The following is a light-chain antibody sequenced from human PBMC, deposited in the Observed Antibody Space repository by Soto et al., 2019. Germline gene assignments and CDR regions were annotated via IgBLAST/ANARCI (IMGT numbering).Light chain of an antibody. CDR1: QSISGW. Sequence: DIQMTQSPSTLSASVGDRVTITCRASQSISGWLAWYQQKPGKAPKLLIYKASSLESGVPSRFSGSGSGTEFTLTISGLQPDDFATYYCQQYSTYFRTFGQGTKLEIK. CDR2: KAS. V-gene: IGKV1-5*03. J-gene: IGKJ2*01. CDR3: QQYSTYFRT.